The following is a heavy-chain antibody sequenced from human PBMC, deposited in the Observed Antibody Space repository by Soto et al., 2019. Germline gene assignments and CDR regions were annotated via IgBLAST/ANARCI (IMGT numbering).Heavy chain of an antibody. D-gene: IGHD2-8*01. V-gene: IGHV2-5*02. Sequence: QISLKESGPPLVKPTQTLTLTCTFSGFSLSTSGVGVGWIRQPPGKALEWLALIYWDDDKRYSPSLKSRLTITKDTSKNQVVLTMTNMDPVDTATYYCAHMVSPFYESNDAFDIWGQGTMVTVSS. CDR3: AHMVSPFYESNDAFDI. J-gene: IGHJ3*02. CDR2: IYWDDDK. CDR1: GFSLSTSGVG.